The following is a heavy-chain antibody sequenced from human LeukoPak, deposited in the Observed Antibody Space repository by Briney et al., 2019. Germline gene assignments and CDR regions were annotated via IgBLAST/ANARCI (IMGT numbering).Heavy chain of an antibody. D-gene: IGHD2-2*01. CDR2: INPNNGGT. CDR1: GYSFTAYY. CDR3: ARERVVVPAAPYYYGMDV. J-gene: IGHJ6*02. V-gene: IGHV1-2*02. Sequence: ASVRVSCKAPGYSFTAYYMHWVRQAPGQGLEWMGWINPNNGGTNYAQKFKGRVTLTRDTSINTAYMELSRLRSDDTATYYCARERVVVPAAPYYYGMDVWGQGTTVTVSS.